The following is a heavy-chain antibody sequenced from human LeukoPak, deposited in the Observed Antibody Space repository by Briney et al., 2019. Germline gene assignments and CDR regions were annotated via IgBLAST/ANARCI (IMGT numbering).Heavy chain of an antibody. CDR2: ISSSSSYT. D-gene: IGHD5-24*01. Sequence: GGSLRLSCAASGFTFSSYSMNWVRQAPGKGLEWVSSISSSSSYTYYADSVKGRFTISRDNSKNTLYLQINSLRAEDTAIYYCAKGGMAAKIAYWGQGTLVTVSS. V-gene: IGHV3-21*04. J-gene: IGHJ4*02. CDR3: AKGGMAAKIAY. CDR1: GFTFSSYS.